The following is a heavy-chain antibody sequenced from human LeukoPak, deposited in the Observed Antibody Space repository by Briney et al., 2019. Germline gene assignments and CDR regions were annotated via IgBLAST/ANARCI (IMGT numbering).Heavy chain of an antibody. V-gene: IGHV3-21*01. CDR2: ISDSSAFI. CDR3: AKDPGYSGYDDAFDI. J-gene: IGHJ3*02. Sequence: GGSLRLSCAASGFTFSSYSMNWVRQAPGKGLEWVSSISDSSAFIYYAESVRGRFTISRDNAKNSLYLQMNSLKAEDTAVYYCAKDPGYSGYDDAFDIWGQGTMVTVSS. D-gene: IGHD5-12*01. CDR1: GFTFSSYS.